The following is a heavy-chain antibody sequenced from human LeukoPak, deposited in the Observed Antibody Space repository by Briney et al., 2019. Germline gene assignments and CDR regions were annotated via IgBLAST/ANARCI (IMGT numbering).Heavy chain of an antibody. CDR1: GYTFTGYY. CDR2: INPNSGGT. D-gene: IGHD3-22*01. CDR3: ARFSYDSSGYLEVGR. J-gene: IGHJ4*02. Sequence: GASVKVSCKASGYTFTGYYMHWVRQAPGQGLEWMGWINPNSGGTNYAQKFQGRVTMTTDTSTSTAYMELRSLRSDDTAVYYCARFSYDSSGYLEVGRWGQGTLVTVSS. V-gene: IGHV1-2*02.